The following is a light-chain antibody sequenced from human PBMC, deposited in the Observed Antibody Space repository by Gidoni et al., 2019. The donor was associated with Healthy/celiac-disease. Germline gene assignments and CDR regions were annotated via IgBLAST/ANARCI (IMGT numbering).Light chain of an antibody. J-gene: IGKJ1*01. CDR1: QSVLYSSNNKNY. Sequence: DIVMTQAPDSLAVSLGERDTINCKSSQSVLYSSNNKNYLAWYQQKPGQPPKLLIYWASTRESGVPDRFSGSGSGTDFTLPISSLQAEDVAVYYCQQYYSTPQTFGQXTKVEIK. CDR3: QQYYSTPQT. CDR2: WAS. V-gene: IGKV4-1*01.